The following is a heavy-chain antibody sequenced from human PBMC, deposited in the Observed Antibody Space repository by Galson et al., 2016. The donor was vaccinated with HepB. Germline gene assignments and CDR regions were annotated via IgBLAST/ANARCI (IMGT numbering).Heavy chain of an antibody. D-gene: IGHD3/OR15-3a*01. CDR3: AREYYDFWAGYYLYQ. J-gene: IGHJ4*02. Sequence: SLRLSCAASGFTFRTTWMHRVRQVPGEGLEWVTRINGDATRTPYADSVQGRFIISRDNAKNTLYRQMNNLRVEDTAIYYCAREYYDFWAGYYLYQWGQGTLVTVSS. CDR1: GFTFRTTW. V-gene: IGHV3-74*03. CDR2: INGDATRT.